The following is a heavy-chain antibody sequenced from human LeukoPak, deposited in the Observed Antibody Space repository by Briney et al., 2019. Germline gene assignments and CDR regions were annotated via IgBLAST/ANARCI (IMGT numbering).Heavy chain of an antibody. CDR1: GGSISSSSYY. V-gene: IGHV4-39*07. CDR2: IYYSGST. J-gene: IGHJ4*02. Sequence: SETLSLTCTVSGGSISSSSYYWGWIRQPPGKGLEWIGYIYYSGSTYYNPSLKSRVTISVDTSKNEFSLKLNSVTAADTAVYYCARWRRGGWSLDYWGQGTLVTVSS. D-gene: IGHD6-19*01. CDR3: ARWRRGGWSLDY.